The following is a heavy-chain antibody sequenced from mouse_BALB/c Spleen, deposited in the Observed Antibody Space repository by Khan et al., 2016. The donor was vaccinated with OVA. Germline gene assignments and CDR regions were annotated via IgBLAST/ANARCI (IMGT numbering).Heavy chain of an antibody. CDR1: GYTFTSYY. CDR2: IYPGNVNT. V-gene: IGHV1S56*01. D-gene: IGHD2-1*01. Sequence: VQLQESGPELVKPGASVKISCKASGYTFTSYYINWVKQRPGQGLEWIGWIYPGNVNTKYNEKFKGKATLTADKSSSTAYLQLSSLTSEDSAVYYGASEGYCGNYRGWFAYWGQGTLVTVSA. CDR3: ASEGYCGNYRGWFAY. J-gene: IGHJ3*01.